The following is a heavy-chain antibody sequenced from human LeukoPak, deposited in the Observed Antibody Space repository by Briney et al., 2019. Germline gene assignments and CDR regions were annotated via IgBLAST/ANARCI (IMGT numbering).Heavy chain of an antibody. V-gene: IGHV3-9*01. Sequence: PGGSLRLSCAASGFTFEDYAMHWVRQAPGKGLEWVSGISWNSGSVGYADSVKGRFTVSRDNAKNTLYLQMDSLRAEDTAVYYCASTVSRRDGYNFITWGQGTLVIVSS. CDR1: GFTFEDYA. D-gene: IGHD5-24*01. J-gene: IGHJ5*02. CDR3: ASTVSRRDGYNFIT. CDR2: ISWNSGSV.